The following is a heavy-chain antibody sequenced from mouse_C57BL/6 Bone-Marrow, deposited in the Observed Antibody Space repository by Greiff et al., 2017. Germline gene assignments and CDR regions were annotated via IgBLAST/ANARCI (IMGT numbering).Heavy chain of an antibody. D-gene: IGHD2-5*01. CDR3: ARSPYCSNFHWYFDV. V-gene: IGHV1-82*01. CDR1: GYAFSSSW. J-gene: IGHJ1*03. Sequence: QVHVKQSGPELVKPGASVKISCKASGYAFSSSWMNWVKQRPGKGLEWIGRFYPGDGDTNYNGKFKGKATLTADKSSSTAYMQLSSLTSEDSAVYFGARSPYCSNFHWYFDVWGTGTTVTVSS. CDR2: FYPGDGDT.